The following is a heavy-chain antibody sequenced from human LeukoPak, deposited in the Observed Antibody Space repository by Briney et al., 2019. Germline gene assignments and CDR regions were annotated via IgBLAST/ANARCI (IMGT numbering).Heavy chain of an antibody. V-gene: IGHV3-11*03. Sequence: GGSLRLSCATSGFQFNDHYMSWIRQAPGKGLEWVSYITSGSSHTNYADSVKGRFTISRNNAKNSLYLQMNSLRAEDTAVYYCSSHYGDYSFDYWGQGTLVTVSS. CDR3: SSHYGDYSFDY. CDR2: ITSGSSHT. J-gene: IGHJ4*02. D-gene: IGHD4-17*01. CDR1: GFQFNDHY.